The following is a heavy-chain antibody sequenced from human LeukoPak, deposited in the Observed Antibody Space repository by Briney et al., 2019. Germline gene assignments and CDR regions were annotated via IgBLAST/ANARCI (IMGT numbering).Heavy chain of an antibody. CDR2: IYYSGST. CDR1: GGSISSGGYY. J-gene: IGHJ4*02. CDR3: AQTDTATGTH. D-gene: IGHD5-18*01. Sequence: SETLSLTCTVSGGSISSGGYYWSWIRQHPGKGLEWIGYIYYSGSTYYNPSLKSRVTISVDTSKKQFSLKLRSVTAADTAVYYCAQTDTATGTHWGQGTLVTVSS. V-gene: IGHV4-31*03.